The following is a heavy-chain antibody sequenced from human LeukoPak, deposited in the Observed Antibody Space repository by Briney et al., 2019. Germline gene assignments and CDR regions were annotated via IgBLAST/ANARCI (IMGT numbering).Heavy chain of an antibody. Sequence: SETLSLTCAVYGGSFSGYYWSWIRQPPGKGLEWIGEINHSGSTNYNPPLKSRVTISVDTSKNQFSLKLSSVTAADTAVYYCARIGDQTTGVDYWGQGTLVTVSS. V-gene: IGHV4-34*01. CDR3: ARIGDQTTGVDY. CDR2: INHSGST. D-gene: IGHD4-17*01. J-gene: IGHJ4*02. CDR1: GGSFSGYY.